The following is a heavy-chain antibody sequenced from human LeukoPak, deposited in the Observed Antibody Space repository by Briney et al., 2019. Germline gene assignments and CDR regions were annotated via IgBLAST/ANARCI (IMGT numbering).Heavy chain of an antibody. CDR2: IKQDGSEK. D-gene: IGHD3-3*01. CDR3: ARAEWSNWYFDL. Sequence: SGGSLRLSCAASGFTFSTYWMNWVRQAPGKGLEWVANIKQDGSEKYYVDSVKGRFTLSRDSAKNSLYLQMSSLRAEDTAVYYCARAEWSNWYFDLWGRGTLVTVSS. CDR1: GFTFSTYW. J-gene: IGHJ2*01. V-gene: IGHV3-7*03.